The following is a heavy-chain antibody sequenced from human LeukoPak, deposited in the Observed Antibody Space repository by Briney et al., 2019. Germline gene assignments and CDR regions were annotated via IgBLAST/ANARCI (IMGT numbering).Heavy chain of an antibody. CDR3: AAAHGSATRFDY. D-gene: IGHD3-10*01. J-gene: IGHJ4*02. Sequence: GGAPRLSCAAPGVTLSSNYMSWVRQAPGEGVEWVSVIYSGGSTYYADSVKGRFTISRDNSKNTLYLQMNSLRAEDTAVYYCAAAHGSATRFDYWGQGTLVTVSS. V-gene: IGHV3-53*01. CDR1: GVTLSSNY. CDR2: IYSGGST.